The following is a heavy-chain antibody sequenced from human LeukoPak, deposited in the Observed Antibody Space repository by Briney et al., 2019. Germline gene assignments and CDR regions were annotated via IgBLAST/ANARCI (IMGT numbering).Heavy chain of an antibody. CDR2: ISSSSSYI. D-gene: IGHD2-2*02. V-gene: IGHV3-21*01. Sequence: GGSLRLSCAASGFTFSSYSMNWVRQAPGKGLEWVSSISSSSSYIYYADSVKGRFTISRDNAKNSLYLQMNSLRAEDTAVYYCARGGEEYQLLYNYYYYYYMDVWGKGTTVTVSS. J-gene: IGHJ6*03. CDR3: ARGGEEYQLLYNYYYYYYMDV. CDR1: GFTFSSYS.